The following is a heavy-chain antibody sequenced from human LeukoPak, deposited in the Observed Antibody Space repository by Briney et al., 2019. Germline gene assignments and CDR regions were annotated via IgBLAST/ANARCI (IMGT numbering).Heavy chain of an antibody. D-gene: IGHD1-26*01. CDR2: VHYSGTT. J-gene: IGHJ4*02. CDR3: ARMGRREPVDY. CDR1: GYSLTNGYY. V-gene: IGHV4-38-2*02. Sequence: PSETLSLTCTVSGYSLTNGYYWVWVRQPPGKGLEWIGCVHYSGTTYYKPSLKRRITIEDTSKNQFSLKLSSVTAADTAMYYCARMGRREPVDYWGQGILVTVSS.